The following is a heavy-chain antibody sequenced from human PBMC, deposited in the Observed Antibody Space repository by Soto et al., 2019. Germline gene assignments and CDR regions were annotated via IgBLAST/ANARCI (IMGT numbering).Heavy chain of an antibody. V-gene: IGHV3-23*01. CDR1: GFSFSSYT. D-gene: IGHD3-22*01. J-gene: IGHJ4*02. Sequence: PGGSLRLSCAASGFSFSSYTMNWVRQAPGKGLEWVSSINNNSGRKYYADSVKCRFTISRDNSKNTLFLQMNSLKAEDTAVYFCAKDGDYEYFDYWGQGTQVTVSS. CDR3: AKDGDYEYFDY. CDR2: INNNSGRK.